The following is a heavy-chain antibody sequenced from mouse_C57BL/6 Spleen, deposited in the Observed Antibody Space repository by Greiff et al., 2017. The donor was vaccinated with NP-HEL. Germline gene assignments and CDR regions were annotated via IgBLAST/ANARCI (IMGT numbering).Heavy chain of an antibody. Sequence: VQLQQSGAELARPGASVKLSCKASGYTFTSYGISWVKQRTGQGLEWIGEIYPRSGNTYYNEKFKGKATLTADKSSSTAYMELRSLTSEDSAVYFFARKNYGFAYWGQGTLVTVSA. J-gene: IGHJ3*01. CDR2: IYPRSGNT. CDR1: GYTFTSYG. D-gene: IGHD1-1*01. V-gene: IGHV1-81*01. CDR3: ARKNYGFAY.